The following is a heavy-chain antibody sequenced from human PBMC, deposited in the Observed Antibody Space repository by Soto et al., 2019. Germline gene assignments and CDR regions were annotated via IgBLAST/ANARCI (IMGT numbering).Heavy chain of an antibody. Sequence: SETLSLTCTVSGGSISSYYWSWIRQPPGKGLEWIGYIYYSGSTNYNPSLKSRVTISVDTSKNQFSLKLSSVTAADTAVYYCARSIDPRGQGTLVTVSS. J-gene: IGHJ5*02. CDR2: IYYSGST. CDR1: GGSISSYY. CDR3: ARSIDP. V-gene: IGHV4-59*01.